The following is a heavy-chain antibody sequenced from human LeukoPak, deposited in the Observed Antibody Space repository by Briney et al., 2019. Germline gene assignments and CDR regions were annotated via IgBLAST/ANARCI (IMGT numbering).Heavy chain of an antibody. CDR1: GYTFTSYD. J-gene: IGHJ6*03. CDR3: ARGPSSTGYYYYYYMDV. V-gene: IGHV1-2*02. Sequence: ASVKVSCKASGYTFTSYDMNWVRQATGQGLEWMGWINPNSGGTNYAQKFQGRVTMTRDTSISTAYMELSRLRSDDTAVYYCARGPSSTGYYYYYYMDVWGKGTTVTVSS. D-gene: IGHD2-2*01. CDR2: INPNSGGT.